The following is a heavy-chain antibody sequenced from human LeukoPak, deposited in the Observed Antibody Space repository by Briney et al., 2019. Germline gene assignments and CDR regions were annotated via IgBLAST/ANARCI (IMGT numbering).Heavy chain of an antibody. D-gene: IGHD6-13*01. Sequence: ASVKVSCKASGYTFTTYGFSWVRQAPGQGLEWMGWISAYNGDTNYLQKLQGRVTMTTDTSTSTAYMELRSLTSDDTAVYYCARDHSSSGQLFDYWGQGTLVTVSS. CDR3: ARDHSSSGQLFDY. CDR2: ISAYNGDT. J-gene: IGHJ4*02. V-gene: IGHV1-18*01. CDR1: GYTFTTYG.